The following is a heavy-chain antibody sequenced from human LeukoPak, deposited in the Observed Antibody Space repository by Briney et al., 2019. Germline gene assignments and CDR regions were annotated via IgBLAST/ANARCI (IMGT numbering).Heavy chain of an antibody. J-gene: IGHJ4*02. D-gene: IGHD2-2*01. CDR3: AKDSLRYCSSTSCYQFDY. CDR1: GFTFDDYA. Sequence: GGSLRLSCAASGFTFDDYAMHWVRQAPGKGLEWVSGINWNSGSIGYAESVKGRFTISRDNAKNSLYLQMNSLRAEDTALYYCAKDSLRYCSSTSCYQFDYWGQGTLVTVSS. V-gene: IGHV3-9*01. CDR2: INWNSGSI.